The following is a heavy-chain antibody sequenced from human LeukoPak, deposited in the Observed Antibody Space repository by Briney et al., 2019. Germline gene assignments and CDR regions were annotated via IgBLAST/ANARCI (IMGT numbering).Heavy chain of an antibody. V-gene: IGHV3-74*01. CDR3: ATAVAGTGIDY. J-gene: IGHJ4*02. Sequence: GGSLRLSCAASGVTFNTYWMHWVRQAPGKGLVWVSRINTDGSSTSYADSVKGRFTISRDNAKNTLYLQMNSLRAEDTAVYYCATAVAGTGIDYWGQGTLVTVSS. D-gene: IGHD6-19*01. CDR2: INTDGSST. CDR1: GVTFNTYW.